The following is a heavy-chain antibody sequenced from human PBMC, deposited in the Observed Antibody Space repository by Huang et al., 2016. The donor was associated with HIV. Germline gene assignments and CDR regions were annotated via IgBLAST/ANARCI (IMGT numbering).Heavy chain of an antibody. D-gene: IGHD6-13*01. CDR3: ASQHIGAAATWF. J-gene: IGHJ4*02. CDR1: GDFISSTYYY. Sequence: QLQLQESGPGQVKPSETLSLTCTVSGDFISSTYYYWGWIRQSPGTGLEWVGSVYQSGSTKHNPSLKRRVTLAVDTSRNQFSLRWNSVTAADTAVYYCASQHIGAAATWFWGRGTQVAVSS. V-gene: IGHV4-39*01. CDR2: VYQSGST.